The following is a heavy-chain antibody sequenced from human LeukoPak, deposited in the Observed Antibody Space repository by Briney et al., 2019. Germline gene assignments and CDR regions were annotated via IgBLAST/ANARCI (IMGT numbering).Heavy chain of an antibody. CDR2: INHSGST. J-gene: IGHJ4*02. D-gene: IGHD3-22*01. V-gene: IGHV4-34*01. CDR1: GGSFSGYY. Sequence: ASGTLSLTCAVYGGSFSGYYWSWIRQPPGKGLEWIGEINHSGSTNYNPSLKSRVTISVDTSKNQFSLKLSSVTAADTAVYYCARLGYYDSSGPSSDYWGQGTLVTVSS. CDR3: ARLGYYDSSGPSSDY.